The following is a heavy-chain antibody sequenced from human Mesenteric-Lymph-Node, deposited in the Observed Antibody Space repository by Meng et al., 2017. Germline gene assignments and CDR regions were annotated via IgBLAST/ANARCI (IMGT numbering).Heavy chain of an antibody. CDR3: ARDRNYPYGMDV. CDR1: GYTFTGYY. J-gene: IGHJ6*02. Sequence: ASVKVSCKASGYTFTGYYMHWVRQAPGQGLEWMGWINPNSGGTNCAQKFQGRVTMTRDTSISTAYMELSRLRSDDTAVYYCARDRNYPYGMDVWGQGTTVTVSS. CDR2: INPNSGGT. V-gene: IGHV1-2*02.